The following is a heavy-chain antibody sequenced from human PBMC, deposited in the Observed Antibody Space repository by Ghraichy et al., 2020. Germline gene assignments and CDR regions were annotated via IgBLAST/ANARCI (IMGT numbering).Heavy chain of an antibody. J-gene: IGHJ6*02. CDR2: ISSSSSYI. Sequence: GGSLRLSCAASGFTFSSYSMNWVRQAPGKGLEWVSSISSSSSYIYYADSVKGRFTISRDNAKNSLYLQMNSLRAEDTAVYYCAYGGYYYYGMDVWGQGTTVTVSS. V-gene: IGHV3-21*01. D-gene: IGHD4-23*01. CDR1: GFTFSSYS. CDR3: AYGGYYYYGMDV.